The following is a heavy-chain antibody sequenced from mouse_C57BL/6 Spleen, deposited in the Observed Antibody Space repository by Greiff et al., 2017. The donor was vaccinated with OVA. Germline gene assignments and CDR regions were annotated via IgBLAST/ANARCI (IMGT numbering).Heavy chain of an antibody. D-gene: IGHD2-3*01. V-gene: IGHV1-42*01. CDR2: INPSTGGT. CDR3: ARRDGYYAMDY. Sequence: EVQLQQSGPELVKPGASVKISCKASGYSFTGYYMNWVKQSPEKGLEWIGEINPSTGGTTYNQKFKAKATLTVDKSSSTAYMQLKSLTSEDSAVYYCARRDGYYAMDYWGQGTSVTVSS. J-gene: IGHJ4*01. CDR1: GYSFTGYY.